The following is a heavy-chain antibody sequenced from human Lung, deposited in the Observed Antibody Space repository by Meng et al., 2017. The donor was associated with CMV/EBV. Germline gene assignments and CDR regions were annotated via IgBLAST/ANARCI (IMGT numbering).Heavy chain of an antibody. Sequence: ESLKISCAASGFTFSSYWMSWVRQAPGKGLEWVANIKQDGSEKYYVDSVKGRFTISRGNAKNSLYLQMNSLRAEDTAVYYCAREGVFGVVIAGYYGMDVWGQGXTVTVSS. J-gene: IGHJ6*02. CDR1: GFTFSSYW. D-gene: IGHD3-3*01. V-gene: IGHV3-7*01. CDR2: IKQDGSEK. CDR3: AREGVFGVVIAGYYGMDV.